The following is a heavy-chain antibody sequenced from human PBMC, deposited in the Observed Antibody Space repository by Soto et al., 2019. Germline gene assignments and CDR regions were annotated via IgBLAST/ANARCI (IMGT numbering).Heavy chain of an antibody. Sequence: SETLSLTCAVYGGSFSGYYWSWIRQPPGKGLEWIGEINHSGSTNYNPSLKSRVTISVDTSKNQFSLKLSSVTAADTAVYYCARDNSGTRRRITMVRGVIKQNLFDPWGQGSLVIVSS. CDR1: GGSFSGYY. D-gene: IGHD3-10*01. V-gene: IGHV4-34*01. CDR3: ARDNSGTRRRITMVRGVIKQNLFDP. CDR2: INHSGST. J-gene: IGHJ5*02.